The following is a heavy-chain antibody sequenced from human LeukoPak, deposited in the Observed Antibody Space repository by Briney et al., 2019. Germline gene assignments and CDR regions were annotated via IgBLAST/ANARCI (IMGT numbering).Heavy chain of an antibody. D-gene: IGHD6-19*01. CDR3: ARGRAVAGTDYYYYGMDV. Sequence: SQTLSFTCTGSGGSISSGSYYWGWLRQPAGKGLEGIGRFYTSGSTNSNPSLKSRVTISVDTSKNQFSLKLSSVTAADTAVYYCARGRAVAGTDYYYYGMDVWGQGTTVTVSS. V-gene: IGHV4-61*02. J-gene: IGHJ6*02. CDR1: GGSISSGSYY. CDR2: FYTSGST.